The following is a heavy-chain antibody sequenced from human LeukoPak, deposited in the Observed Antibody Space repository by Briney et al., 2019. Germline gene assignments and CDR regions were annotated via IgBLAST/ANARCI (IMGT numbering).Heavy chain of an antibody. CDR3: ARLYDRSAYGAFDL. CDR2: FYSDGTT. D-gene: IGHD3-22*01. Sequence: GGSLRLSCAASRFTVSSKYMGWVRQAPGKGLEWVSVFYSDGTTYYTDSVKGRFTISRDNSQHTLYLQLDSLRAEDTAVYYCARLYDRSAYGAFDLWGQGTMVTVSS. V-gene: IGHV3-66*02. J-gene: IGHJ3*01. CDR1: RFTVSSKY.